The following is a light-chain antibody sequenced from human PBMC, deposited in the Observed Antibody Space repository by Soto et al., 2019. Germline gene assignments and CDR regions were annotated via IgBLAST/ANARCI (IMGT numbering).Light chain of an antibody. CDR1: SSDIGTYNY. V-gene: IGLV2-14*01. J-gene: IGLJ2*01. CDR2: DVT. CDR3: SAYTRSSTVV. Sequence: QSALTQPASVSGSPGQSITISCTGTSSDIGTYNYVSWYQQHPGRAPKLMIYDVTNRPSGIANRFSGSQSGNTASLTISDLPAEDEADYYCSAYTRSSTVVFGGGTKLTVL.